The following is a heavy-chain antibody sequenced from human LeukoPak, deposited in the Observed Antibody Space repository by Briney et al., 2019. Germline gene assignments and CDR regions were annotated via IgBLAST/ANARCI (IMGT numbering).Heavy chain of an antibody. V-gene: IGHV4-39*01. Sequence: NPSETLSLTCTVSGGSISSSSYYWGWIRQPPGKGLEWIGSIYYSGSTYYNPSLKSRVTISVDTSKNQFSLKLSSVTAADTAVYYCASPCITGTTGYYYYMGVWGKGTTVTVSS. CDR2: IYYSGST. D-gene: IGHD1-7*01. J-gene: IGHJ6*03. CDR1: GGSISSSSYY. CDR3: ASPCITGTTGYYYYMGV.